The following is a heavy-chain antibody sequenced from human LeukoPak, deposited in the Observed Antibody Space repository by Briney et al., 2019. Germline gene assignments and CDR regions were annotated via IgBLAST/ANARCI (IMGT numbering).Heavy chain of an antibody. V-gene: IGHV3-74*01. Sequence: GGSLRLSCAASGFTFSSYWMHWVRQAPGKGLVWVSRINSDGSSTSYADSVKGRFTISRDNAKNTLYLQMNSLRAEDTAVYYCAREGNYYGSGSYFYYYYMDVWGKGTTVIVSS. J-gene: IGHJ6*03. CDR3: AREGNYYGSGSYFYYYYMDV. CDR1: GFTFSSYW. D-gene: IGHD3-10*01. CDR2: INSDGSST.